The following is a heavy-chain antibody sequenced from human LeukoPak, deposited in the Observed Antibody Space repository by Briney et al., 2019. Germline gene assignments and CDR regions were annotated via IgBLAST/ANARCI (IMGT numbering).Heavy chain of an antibody. D-gene: IGHD3-10*01. J-gene: IGHJ4*01. CDR1: GYTFTGYY. CDR3: ARQTGTTMVRVDY. Sequence: GASVKVSCKASGYTFTGYYMHWVRQAPGQGLECMGWINPNSGGTNYAQKFQGRVTMTRDTSISTAYMELSRLRSDGTAVYYCARQTGTTMVRVDYWGQGTLVTVSS. CDR2: INPNSGGT. V-gene: IGHV1-2*02.